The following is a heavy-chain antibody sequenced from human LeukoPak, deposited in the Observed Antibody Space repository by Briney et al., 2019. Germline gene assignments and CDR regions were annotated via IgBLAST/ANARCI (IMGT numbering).Heavy chain of an antibody. CDR2: ISHDGSNK. Sequence: PGRSLRLSCAASGFTFSSYAMHWVRQAPGQGLEWVAVISHDGSNKYYADSVKGRFTISRDNSKNTLYLQMNSLRAEDTAVYYCARDRLDGCSSTSCYLGRYYYYYGMDVWGQGTTVTVSS. CDR1: GFTFSSYA. CDR3: ARDRLDGCSSTSCYLGRYYYYYGMDV. V-gene: IGHV3-30-3*01. J-gene: IGHJ6*02. D-gene: IGHD2-2*01.